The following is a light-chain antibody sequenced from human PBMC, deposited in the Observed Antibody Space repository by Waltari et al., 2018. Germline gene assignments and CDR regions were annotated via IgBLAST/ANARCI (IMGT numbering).Light chain of an antibody. CDR2: AAS. CDR1: QSVSSY. V-gene: IGKV1-39*01. Sequence: DIQMTQSPSSLSASVGNGVTLTCRASQSVSSYLNWCQQKPGKAPKLLIYAASSLQSGVPSRFSGSGSGTDFTLTISSLQPEDFATYYCQQSYSTLWTFGQGTKVEIK. J-gene: IGKJ1*01. CDR3: QQSYSTLWT.